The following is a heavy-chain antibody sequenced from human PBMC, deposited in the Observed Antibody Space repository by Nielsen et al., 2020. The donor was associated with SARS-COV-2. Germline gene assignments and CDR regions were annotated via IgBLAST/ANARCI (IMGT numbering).Heavy chain of an antibody. V-gene: IGHV3-15*01. Sequence: WIRQPPGKGLEWVGRIKSKTDGGTTDYAAPVKGRFTISRDDSKNTLYLQMNSLKAEDTAVYYCTTGRSTAGVWGQGTTVTVSS. J-gene: IGHJ6*02. CDR2: IKSKTDGGTT. D-gene: IGHD2-21*02. CDR3: TTGRSTAGV.